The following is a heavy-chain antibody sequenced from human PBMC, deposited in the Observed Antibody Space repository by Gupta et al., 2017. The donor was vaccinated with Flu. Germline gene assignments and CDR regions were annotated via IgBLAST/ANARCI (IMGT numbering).Heavy chain of an antibody. J-gene: IGHJ3*02. CDR3: ARSSVVVVAATKVPDAFDI. CDR1: GFTVRSNT. V-gene: IGHV3-53*02. CDR2: IYSGGST. D-gene: IGHD2-15*01. Sequence: EVQLVETGGGLIQPGGSLRLSCAASGFTVRSNTMSWVRPAPGKGLEWVSVIYSGGSTYYADSVKGRFTISRDNSKNTLYLQMNSLRAEDTAVYYCARSSVVVVAATKVPDAFDIWGQGTMVTVSS.